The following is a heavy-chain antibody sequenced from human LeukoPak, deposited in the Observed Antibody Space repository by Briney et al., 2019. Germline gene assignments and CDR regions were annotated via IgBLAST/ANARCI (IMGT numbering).Heavy chain of an antibody. CDR1: GFIFSSYA. CDR2: LSAGGGST. J-gene: IGHJ4*02. CDR3: AKAVGSSSYGNRGLDY. D-gene: IGHD6-6*01. Sequence: GGSLRLSCAASGFIFSSYAMTWVRQAPGKGLEWVSALSAGGGSTYYADSVKGRFTISRDNSRNTLFLQMNSLRAEDTALYYCAKAVGSSSYGNRGLDYWGQGTLVTVSS. V-gene: IGHV3-23*01.